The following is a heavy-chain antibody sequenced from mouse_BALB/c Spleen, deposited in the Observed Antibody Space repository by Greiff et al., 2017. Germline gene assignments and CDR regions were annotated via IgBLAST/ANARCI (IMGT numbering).Heavy chain of an antibody. J-gene: IGHJ3*01. CDR2: ISSGGST. Sequence: VKTVEFGGGFVKPGGFLKLFCAASGFPFSSYVLSWVRQTPETRLEWVASISSGGSTYYLDCVKGRFTISRNNARNILYLQMSSLRSEDTAMYYCARGGDSDGYYDAWFAYWGQGTLVTVSA. CDR3: ARGGDSDGYYDAWFAY. V-gene: IGHV5-6-5*01. CDR1: GFPFSSYV. D-gene: IGHD2-3*01.